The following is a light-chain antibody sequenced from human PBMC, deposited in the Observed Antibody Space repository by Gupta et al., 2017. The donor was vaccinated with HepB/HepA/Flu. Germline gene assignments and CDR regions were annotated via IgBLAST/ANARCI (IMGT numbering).Light chain of an antibody. CDR3: QQRSNWLT. Sequence: EIVLTQSPATLSLSPGERATLSCRASQSVSSYLAWYQQKPGQAPRLLIYDASNRATGIPARFSGSWSGSAFTLTISSLEPEDFAVYYCQQRSNWLTFGGGTKVEIK. J-gene: IGKJ4*01. CDR2: DAS. CDR1: QSVSSY. V-gene: IGKV3-11*01.